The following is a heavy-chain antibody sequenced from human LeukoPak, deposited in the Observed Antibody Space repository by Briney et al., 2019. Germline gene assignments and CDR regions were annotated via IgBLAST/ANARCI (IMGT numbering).Heavy chain of an antibody. Sequence: PGGSLRLSCAASGFTFSSYAMHWVRQAPGKGLEWVAVISYDGSNKYYADSVKGRFTISRDNSKNTLYLQMNSLRAEDTAVYYCAKENLYGDRYFDYWGQGTLVTVSS. J-gene: IGHJ4*02. CDR3: AKENLYGDRYFDY. D-gene: IGHD4-17*01. CDR1: GFTFSSYA. CDR2: ISYDGSNK. V-gene: IGHV3-30*04.